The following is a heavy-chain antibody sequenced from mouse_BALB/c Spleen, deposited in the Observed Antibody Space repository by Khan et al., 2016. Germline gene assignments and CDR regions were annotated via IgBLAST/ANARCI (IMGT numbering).Heavy chain of an antibody. V-gene: IGHV1-15*01. CDR3: TRAGYGDIGYATDC. J-gene: IGHJ4*01. CDR1: GYKLTDYE. Sequence: QVQLKESGAELVRPGASVTLSCKASGYKLTDYEMHWVKQTPVHGLEWIGSIDPETGGTAYNQKFKVKATLTADKSSSTAYLELRSLTTEDSAIFYCTRAGYGDIGYATDCWGQGTSDTVT. D-gene: IGHD2-13*01. CDR2: IDPETGGT.